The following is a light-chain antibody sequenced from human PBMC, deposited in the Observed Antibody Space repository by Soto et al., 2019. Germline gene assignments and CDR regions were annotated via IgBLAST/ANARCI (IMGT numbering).Light chain of an antibody. V-gene: IGKV3-15*01. J-gene: IGKJ1*01. CDR1: QSVSSN. Sequence: EIVMKQSPAPLYVSPGERATLSCRASQSVSSNFAWYQQKPGQAPRLLIYGASTRATGIPARFSGSGSGTEFTLTASGLQSEDVAVYYCQQYDNWPRTFGQGPKVEIK. CDR3: QQYDNWPRT. CDR2: GAS.